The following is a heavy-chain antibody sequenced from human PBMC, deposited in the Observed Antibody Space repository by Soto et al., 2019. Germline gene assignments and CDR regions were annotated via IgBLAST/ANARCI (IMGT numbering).Heavy chain of an antibody. Sequence: VHLVDSGGGLVKPGGSLRLSCAASGFTFSDYFMTWIRQAPGKGLEWVSYIGSRGSPIYYVDSVKGRFTISRDNAKYSLYLHMNGLRAEDTAVYYCARVSSSSLFDYWGHGTLVTVSS. CDR1: GFTFSDYF. V-gene: IGHV3-11*01. CDR3: ARVSSSSLFDY. D-gene: IGHD6-6*01. CDR2: IGSRGSPI. J-gene: IGHJ4*01.